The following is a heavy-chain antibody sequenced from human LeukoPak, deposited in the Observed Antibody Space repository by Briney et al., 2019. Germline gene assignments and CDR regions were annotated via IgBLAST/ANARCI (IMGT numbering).Heavy chain of an antibody. D-gene: IGHD3-10*01. CDR3: AGSGSGSYPPFDY. CDR1: GGSISSSSYY. J-gene: IGHJ4*02. Sequence: SETLSLTCTVSGGSISSSSYYWSWIRQPPGKGLEWIGYIYYSGSTNYNPSLKSRVTISVDTSKNQFSLKLSSVTAADTAVYYCAGSGSGSYPPFDYWGQGTLVTVSS. V-gene: IGHV4-61*01. CDR2: IYYSGST.